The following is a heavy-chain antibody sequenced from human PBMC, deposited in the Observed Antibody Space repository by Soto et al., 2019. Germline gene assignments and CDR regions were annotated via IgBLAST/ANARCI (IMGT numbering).Heavy chain of an antibody. Sequence: PGGSLRLSCISSGFTFRTYTMNWVRQAPGKGLEWVSGIRGFSPYTFYAESVKGRFTISRDNAKNSLYLQMNSLRAEDTAVYYYARDRGYDAHDYYYNAMDVWGQGTTVTVSS. CDR1: GFTFRTYT. CDR2: IRGFSPYT. J-gene: IGHJ6*01. CDR3: ARDRGYDAHDYYYNAMDV. D-gene: IGHD3-10*01. V-gene: IGHV3-21*01.